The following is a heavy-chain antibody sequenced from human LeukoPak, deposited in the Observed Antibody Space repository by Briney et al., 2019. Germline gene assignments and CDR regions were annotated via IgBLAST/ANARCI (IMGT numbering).Heavy chain of an antibody. J-gene: IGHJ3*02. CDR3: ARGQWTAFDI. V-gene: IGHV4-39*01. CDR1: GGSISSSSHY. CDR2: IYYSGST. Sequence: PSETLSLTCTVSGGSISSSSHYWGWIRQPPGKGLEWIGSIYYSGSTYYNPSLKSRVTISVDTSKNQFSLKLSSVTAADTAVYYCARGQWTAFDIWGQGTMVTVSS. D-gene: IGHD6-19*01.